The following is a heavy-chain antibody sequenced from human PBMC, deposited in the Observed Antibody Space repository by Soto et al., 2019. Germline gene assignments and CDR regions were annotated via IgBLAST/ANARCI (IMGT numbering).Heavy chain of an antibody. CDR2: INSNGGTT. D-gene: IGHD2-15*01. J-gene: IGHJ3*01. Sequence: QVVPSGAEVRKPGASVKVSCKASGYSFTTYYIHWFRQAPGQGLEWMAIINSNGGTTNYAQKFQGRVTVTRDMSASTVYMELSSLRSDDTAIYYCAAYCSGGGCPPGPWNWGRGTMVTVSS. V-gene: IGHV1-46*03. CDR3: AAYCSGGGCPPGPWN. CDR1: GYSFTTYY.